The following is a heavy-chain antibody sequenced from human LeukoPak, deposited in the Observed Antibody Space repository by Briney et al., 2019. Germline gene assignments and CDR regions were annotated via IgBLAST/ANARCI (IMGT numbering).Heavy chain of an antibody. J-gene: IGHJ4*02. CDR3: AKGPKIPAPTYYFDY. V-gene: IGHV3-23*01. D-gene: IGHD2-2*01. CDR2: ISGSGGNT. Sequence: GGSLRLSCAASGFTFSSYAMGWVRQAPGKGLEWISAISGSGGNTYYAASVKGRFTFSRDNSKNTLFLQMNSLRAEDTAVYHCAKGPKIPAPTYYFDYWGQGTLVTVSS. CDR1: GFTFSSYA.